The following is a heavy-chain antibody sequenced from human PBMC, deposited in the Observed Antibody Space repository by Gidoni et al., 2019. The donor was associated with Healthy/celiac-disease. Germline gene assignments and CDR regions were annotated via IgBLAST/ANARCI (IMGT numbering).Heavy chain of an antibody. CDR1: GFTFSSYG. CDR3: AKDPRRRYSSGWYDPFDY. J-gene: IGHJ4*02. D-gene: IGHD6-19*01. CDR2: ISYDGSNK. Sequence: QVQLVESGGGVVQPGRSLSLSCAASGFTFSSYGMHWVRQAPGKGLEWVAVISYDGSNKYYADSVKGRFTISRDNSKNTLYLQMNSLRAEDTAVYYCAKDPRRRYSSGWYDPFDYWGQGTLVTVSS. V-gene: IGHV3-30*18.